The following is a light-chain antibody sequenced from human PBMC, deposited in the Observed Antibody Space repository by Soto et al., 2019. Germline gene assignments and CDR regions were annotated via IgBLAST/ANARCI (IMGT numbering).Light chain of an antibody. V-gene: IGLV2-14*01. Sequence: QSALTQHASVYGSPGQSITISCTGASSDVGGYNYVSWYEQHPGKAPKLMIYDVSDRPSGVSNRFSGSKSGNTASLTISGPHAEDEAHYYWSSYTSSSTRVFGTGTKVTVL. CDR2: DVS. CDR1: SSDVGGYNY. J-gene: IGLJ1*01. CDR3: SSYTSSSTRV.